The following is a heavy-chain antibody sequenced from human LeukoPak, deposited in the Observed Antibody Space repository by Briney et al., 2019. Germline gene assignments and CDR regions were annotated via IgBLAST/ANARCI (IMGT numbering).Heavy chain of an antibody. Sequence: ASVKVSCKASGYTFTGYYMNWVRQAPGQGFEWMEWINPNSGRTNYAQNFQGRVTMTRDPSISTAYMELSRLRSDDTAVYYCARVRYRLAETYIDYWGQGTLVTVSS. CDR2: INPNSGRT. J-gene: IGHJ4*02. CDR1: GYTFTGYY. V-gene: IGHV1-2*02. D-gene: IGHD3-16*01. CDR3: ARVRYRLAETYIDY.